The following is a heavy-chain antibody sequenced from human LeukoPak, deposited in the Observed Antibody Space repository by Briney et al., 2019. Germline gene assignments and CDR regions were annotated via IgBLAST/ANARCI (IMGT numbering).Heavy chain of an antibody. CDR1: GFTFSSYA. Sequence: PGGSLRLSCAASGFTFSSYAMSWVRQAPGKGLEWVSAISGSGGNTYYADSVKGRFTISRDNAENSLYLQMNSLRAEDTAVYYCARNPSSGSYYIDYWGQGTLVTVST. J-gene: IGHJ4*02. CDR3: ARNPSSGSYYIDY. D-gene: IGHD1-26*01. CDR2: ISGSGGNT. V-gene: IGHV3-23*01.